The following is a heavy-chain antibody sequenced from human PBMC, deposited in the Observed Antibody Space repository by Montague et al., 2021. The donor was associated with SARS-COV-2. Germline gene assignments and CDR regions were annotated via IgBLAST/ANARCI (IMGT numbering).Heavy chain of an antibody. J-gene: IGHJ4*02. CDR1: GFTFSSYG. V-gene: IGHV3-23*01. Sequence: SLRLSCAASGFTFSSYGMTWVRQAPGKGLEWVSTISDSGGSTYYADSVKGRFTISRDNSKNTLYLQMNSLRAEDTAVYYCANRGVRYFDAQGVWYDFDYWGQGTLVTVSS. CDR3: ANRGVRYFDAQGVWYDFDY. CDR2: ISDSGGST. D-gene: IGHD3-9*01.